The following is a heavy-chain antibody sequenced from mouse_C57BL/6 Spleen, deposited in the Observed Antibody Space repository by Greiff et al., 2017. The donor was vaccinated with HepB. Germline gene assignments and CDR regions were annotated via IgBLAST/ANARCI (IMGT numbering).Heavy chain of an antibody. CDR2: INPYNGGT. J-gene: IGHJ4*01. CDR1: GYTFTDYY. CDR3: AREEYYGSSYCYAMDY. V-gene: IGHV1-19*01. Sequence: EVQLQQSGPVLVKPGASVKMSCKASGYTFTDYYMNWVKQSHGKSLEWIGVINPYNGGTSYNQKFKGKATLTVDKSSSTAYMELNSLTSEDSAVYYCAREEYYGSSYCYAMDYWGQGTSVTVSS. D-gene: IGHD1-1*01.